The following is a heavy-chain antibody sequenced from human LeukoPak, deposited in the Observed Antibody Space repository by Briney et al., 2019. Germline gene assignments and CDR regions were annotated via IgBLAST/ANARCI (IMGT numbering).Heavy chain of an antibody. CDR2: ISSSSSSM. D-gene: IGHD4-23*01. CDR1: GFTFNTFI. CDR3: ARLGDRGNSDY. J-gene: IGHJ4*02. V-gene: IGHV3-21*01. Sequence: GGSLRLSCAASGFTFNTFIMNWVREAPGKGLEWISYISSSSSSMYYTDSVKGRFTISRHNAKNSLYLQINNLRVEDTAVYYCARLGDRGNSDYWGQGTLVTVSS.